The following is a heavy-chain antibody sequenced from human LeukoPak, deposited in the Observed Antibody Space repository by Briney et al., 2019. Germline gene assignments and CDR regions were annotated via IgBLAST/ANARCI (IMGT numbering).Heavy chain of an antibody. CDR1: GFTFSSYA. CDR3: ARDIQRHSSSWYRFGDY. CDR2: ISYDGSDK. J-gene: IGHJ4*02. V-gene: IGHV3-30-3*01. Sequence: GRSLRLSCAASGFTFSSYAMHWVRQAPGKGLEWVAVISYDGSDKYYADSVKGRFTISRDNSKNTLYLQMNSLRAEDTAVYYCARDIQRHSSSWYRFGDYWGQGTLVTVSS. D-gene: IGHD6-13*01.